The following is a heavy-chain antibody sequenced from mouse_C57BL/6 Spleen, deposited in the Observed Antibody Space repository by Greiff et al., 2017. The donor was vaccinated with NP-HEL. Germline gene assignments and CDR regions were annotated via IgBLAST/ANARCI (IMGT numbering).Heavy chain of an antibody. Sequence: VQLQQSGAELVKPGASVKLSCKASGYTFTSYWMHWVKQRPGQGLEWIGMIHPNSGSTNYNEKFKSKATLTVDKSSSTAYMQLSSLTSEDSAVYYCARGGGYDGYSWFAYWGQGTLVTVSA. CDR1: GYTFTSYW. V-gene: IGHV1-64*01. J-gene: IGHJ3*01. D-gene: IGHD2-3*01. CDR3: ARGGGYDGYSWFAY. CDR2: IHPNSGST.